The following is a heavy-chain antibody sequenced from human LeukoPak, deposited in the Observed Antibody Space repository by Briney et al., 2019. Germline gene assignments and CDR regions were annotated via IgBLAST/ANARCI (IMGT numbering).Heavy chain of an antibody. Sequence: SETLSLTCTVSGGSISSSSYYWGWIRQPPGKGLEWIGYIYFSGSTNYNPSLKSRVTISVDMSKNQFSLKLSSVTAADTAVYYCASPGGFWSGYYLYWGQGILVTVSS. D-gene: IGHD3-3*01. CDR3: ASPGGFWSGYYLY. CDR2: IYFSGST. CDR1: GGSISSSSYY. J-gene: IGHJ4*02. V-gene: IGHV4-61*05.